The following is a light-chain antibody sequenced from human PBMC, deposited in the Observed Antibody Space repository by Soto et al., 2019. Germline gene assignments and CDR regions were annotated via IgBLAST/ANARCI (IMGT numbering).Light chain of an antibody. CDR3: QQYKSYPFT. Sequence: DIQMTQSPSSLSAFVGDRVTITCRASQDISNSLAWFQQKPGKAPKSLIYAASSLRSGVPSKFIGSGSGTDFTLTISSMQPEDSATYYCQQYKSYPFTFGPGTKVDIK. CDR2: AAS. J-gene: IGKJ3*01. CDR1: QDISNS. V-gene: IGKV1-16*02.